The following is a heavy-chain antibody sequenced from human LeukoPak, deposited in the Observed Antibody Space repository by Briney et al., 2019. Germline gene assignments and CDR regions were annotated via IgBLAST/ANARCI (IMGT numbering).Heavy chain of an antibody. J-gene: IGHJ4*02. CDR3: AGWYSNGWYGDS. CDR1: GYTFTGYY. CDR2: TSAYNGNT. Sequence: ASVKVSCKASGYTFTGYYMHWVRQAPGQGLECMGWTSAYNGNTNYAQKFQGRVIMTTDTSTSTAYMELRSLRSDDTAVYYCAGWYSNGWYGDSWGQGTLVTVSS. D-gene: IGHD6-19*01. V-gene: IGHV1-18*04.